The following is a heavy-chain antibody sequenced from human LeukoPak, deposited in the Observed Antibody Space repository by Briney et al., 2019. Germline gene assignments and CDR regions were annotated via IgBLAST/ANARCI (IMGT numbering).Heavy chain of an antibody. V-gene: IGHV1-18*01. CDR3: ARAGWELDNDAFDI. Sequence: ASVKVSCKASGYTFTSYGISWVRQAPGQGLEWMGWTTAYNGNTNYALKLQGRVTMTTDTSTSTAYMELRSLRSDDTAVYYCARAGWELDNDAFDIWGQGTMVTVSS. CDR2: TTAYNGNT. J-gene: IGHJ3*02. D-gene: IGHD1-26*01. CDR1: GYTFTSYG.